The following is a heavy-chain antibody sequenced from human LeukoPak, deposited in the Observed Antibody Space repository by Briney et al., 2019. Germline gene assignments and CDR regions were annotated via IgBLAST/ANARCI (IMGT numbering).Heavy chain of an antibody. D-gene: IGHD5-12*01. CDR2: IYYSGNT. Sequence: SETPSLTCTVSGGSISSSNYYWGWIRQPPGKGLEWIGSIYYSGNTYYNPSLKSRVTISVDTSKNQFSLKLTSVTAADTAVYYCARDSATTNAFDIWGQGTMVTVSS. CDR3: ARDSATTNAFDI. J-gene: IGHJ3*02. CDR1: GGSISSSNYY. V-gene: IGHV4-39*07.